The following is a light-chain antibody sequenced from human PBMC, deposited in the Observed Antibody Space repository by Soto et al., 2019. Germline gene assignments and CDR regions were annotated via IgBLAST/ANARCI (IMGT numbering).Light chain of an antibody. V-gene: IGKV3-15*01. CDR3: QQYNKWPT. CDR1: QGVNSN. CDR2: GAS. J-gene: IGKJ1*01. Sequence: EIVMTQSPATLSVSPGERATLSCRASQGVNSNLAWYQQKPGQAPRLLIYGASTRATGVPARFSGSGSGTEFTLTVSSLQSEDFAVYFCQQYNKWPTFGQGTKVEIK.